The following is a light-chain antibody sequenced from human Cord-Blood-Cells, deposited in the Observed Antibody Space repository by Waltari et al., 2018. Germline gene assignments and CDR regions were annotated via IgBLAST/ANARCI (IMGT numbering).Light chain of an antibody. Sequence: QSALTQPRSVSGSPGQSVTISCTGTSSDVGGYNYVSWYQQHPGKAPKLMIYYVSKRPSGVPDRLSGSKSGNPASLPISGLQAEDEADYYCCSYAGSYTYVFGTGTKVTFL. CDR3: CSYAGSYTYV. V-gene: IGLV2-11*01. CDR1: SSDVGGYNY. J-gene: IGLJ1*01. CDR2: YVS.